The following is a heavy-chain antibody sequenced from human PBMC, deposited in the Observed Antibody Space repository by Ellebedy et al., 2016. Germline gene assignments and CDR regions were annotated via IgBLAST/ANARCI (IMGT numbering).Heavy chain of an antibody. CDR3: ARGVPAAPFDS. CDR1: GGSISSSNW. D-gene: IGHD2-2*01. V-gene: IGHV4-4*02. Sequence: SETLSLTXTVSGGSISSSNWWSWVRQPPGKGLEWIGEIYHSGSTNYNPSLKSRVTISVDTSKNQFSLKLSSVTAADTAVYYCARGVPAAPFDSWGQGTLVTVSS. CDR2: IYHSGST. J-gene: IGHJ4*02.